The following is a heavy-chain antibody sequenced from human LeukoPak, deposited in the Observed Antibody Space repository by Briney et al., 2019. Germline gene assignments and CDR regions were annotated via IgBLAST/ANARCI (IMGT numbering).Heavy chain of an antibody. CDR3: AKADVGYCSSTSCPNWFDP. D-gene: IGHD2-2*01. V-gene: IGHV3-21*04. J-gene: IGHJ5*02. Sequence: GGSLRLSCAASGFTFSSYSMNWVRQAPGKGLEWFSSIRSSSSYIYYADSVKGRFTISRDNAKNSLYLQMNSLRAEDTALYYCAKADVGYCSSTSCPNWFDPWGQGTLVTVSS. CDR1: GFTFSSYS. CDR2: IRSSSSYI.